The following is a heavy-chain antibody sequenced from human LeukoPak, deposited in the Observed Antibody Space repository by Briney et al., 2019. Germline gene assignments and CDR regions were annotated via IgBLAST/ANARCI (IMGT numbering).Heavy chain of an antibody. J-gene: IGHJ3*02. D-gene: IGHD2-15*01. V-gene: IGHV5-51*01. CDR3: ARYELGYCSGGSCPDAFDI. CDR1: GYSFTSYW. CDR2: IYPGDSDT. Sequence: GESLKISCKGSGYSFTSYWIGWVRQMPGKGLEWMGIIYPGDSDTRYSPSFQGQVTISADKSISTAYLQWSSLKASDTAMYYCARYELGYCSGGSCPDAFDIWGQGTMVTVSS.